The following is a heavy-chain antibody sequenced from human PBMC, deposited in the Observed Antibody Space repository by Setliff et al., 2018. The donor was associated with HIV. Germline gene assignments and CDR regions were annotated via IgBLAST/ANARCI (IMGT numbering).Heavy chain of an antibody. J-gene: IGHJ4*02. V-gene: IGHV3-15*01. CDR1: GFTFSNAW. D-gene: IGHD3-10*01. Sequence: GGSLRLSCAASGFTFSNAWMSWVRQAPGKGLEWVGRIKSKSDGGAVHYAAPVKGRFTISRDDSQDTLYLQMNSLITEDTALYYCTTAVAQNWYGSGNENYWGQGTLVTVSS. CDR2: IKSKSDGGAV. CDR3: TTAVAQNWYGSGNENY.